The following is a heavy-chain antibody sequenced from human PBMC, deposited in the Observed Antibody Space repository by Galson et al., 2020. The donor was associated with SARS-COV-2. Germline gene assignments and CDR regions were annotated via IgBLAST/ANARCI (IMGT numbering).Heavy chain of an antibody. D-gene: IGHD3-3*01. CDR1: GFTFSSYW. Sequence: GGSLRLSCAASGFTFSSYWMSWVRQAPGKGLEWVANIKQDGSEKYYVDSVKGRFTISRDNAKNSLYLQMNSLRAEDTAVYYCAREGGYDQGGYFDYWGQGTLVTVSS. J-gene: IGHJ4*02. CDR3: AREGGYDQGGYFDY. V-gene: IGHV3-7*03. CDR2: IKQDGSEK.